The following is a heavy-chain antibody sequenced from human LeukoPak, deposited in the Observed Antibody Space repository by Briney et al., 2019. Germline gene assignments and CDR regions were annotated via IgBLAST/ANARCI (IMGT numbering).Heavy chain of an antibody. V-gene: IGHV3-73*01. J-gene: IGHJ4*02. CDR1: GFTFSGSA. CDR3: TRLGTYDSLD. CDR2: IRSKANSYAT. D-gene: IGHD3-22*01. Sequence: PGGSLRLSCAASGFTFSGSAMHWVRQASGKGLEWVGRIRSKANSYATAYAASVKGRFTISRDDSKNTAYPQMNSLRTEDTAVYYCTRLGTYDSLDWGQGTLVTVSS.